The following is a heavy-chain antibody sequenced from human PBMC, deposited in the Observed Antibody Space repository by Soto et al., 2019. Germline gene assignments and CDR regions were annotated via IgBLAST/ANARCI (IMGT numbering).Heavy chain of an antibody. CDR1: GFTFTNFA. V-gene: IGHV3-23*01. J-gene: IGHJ6*02. D-gene: IGHD1-26*01. CDR3: AKETSLSGRYYGMDV. Sequence: PGASLRRSYGASGFTFTNFALSRFRQASGKGLEWVSAIGGSGGNTYYADSVKGRFTISRDNSKNTLYLQMNSLRAEDTAVYYCAKETSLSGRYYGMDVWGQGT. CDR2: IGGSGGNT.